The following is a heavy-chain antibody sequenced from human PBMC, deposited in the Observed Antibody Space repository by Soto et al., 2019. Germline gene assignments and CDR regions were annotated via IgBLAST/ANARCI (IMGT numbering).Heavy chain of an antibody. CDR2: IYPGDSDT. J-gene: IGHJ6*02. D-gene: IGHD3-3*01. V-gene: IGHV5-51*01. CDR1: GYSFTSYW. Sequence: GESLKISCKGSGYSFTSYWIGWVRQMPGKGLEWMGIIYPGDSDTRYSPSFQGQVTISADKSISTAYLQWSSLKASDTAMYYCARHPPSVPPQIDFWNGYFTPPYYYYGMDVWGQGTTVTVSS. CDR3: ARHPPSVPPQIDFWNGYFTPPYYYYGMDV.